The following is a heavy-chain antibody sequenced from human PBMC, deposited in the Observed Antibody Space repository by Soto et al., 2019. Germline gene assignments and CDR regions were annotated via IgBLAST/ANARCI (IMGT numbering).Heavy chain of an antibody. Sequence: EVQLVESGGGLVKPGGSLRLSCAASGFTFSYYSMNWVRQAPGKGLEWVSSISSSSSYIYYVDSVKGRFTISRDNAKNSLYLQMNRLRAEDTAVYYCAREKRGAFDIWGQGTMVTVSS. J-gene: IGHJ3*02. CDR3: AREKRGAFDI. CDR1: GFTFSYYS. V-gene: IGHV3-21*01. D-gene: IGHD3-16*01. CDR2: ISSSSSYI.